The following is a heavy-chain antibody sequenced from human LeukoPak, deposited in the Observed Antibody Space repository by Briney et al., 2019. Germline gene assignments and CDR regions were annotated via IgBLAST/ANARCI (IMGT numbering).Heavy chain of an antibody. V-gene: IGHV1-2*02. CDR1: GYTFTGYY. D-gene: IGHD3-22*01. CDR3: ARLQMYYYDSSGRSGWYDP. CDR2: INPNSGGT. Sequence: ASVKVSCKASGYTFTGYYMHWVRQAPGQGLEWMGWINPNSGGTNYAQKFQGRVTMTRDTSISTAYMELSRLRSDATAVYYCARLQMYYYDSSGRSGWYDPWGQGTLVTVSS. J-gene: IGHJ5*02.